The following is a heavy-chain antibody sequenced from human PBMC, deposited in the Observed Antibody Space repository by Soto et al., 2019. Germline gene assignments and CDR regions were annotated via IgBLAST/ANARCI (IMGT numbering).Heavy chain of an antibody. CDR2: IWYDGSNK. CDR3: ARNRNYDSSGYYLDAFDI. D-gene: IGHD3-22*01. J-gene: IGHJ3*02. V-gene: IGHV3-33*01. Sequence: GRSLRLSCAASGFTFSSYGMHWVRQAPGKGLEWVAVIWYDGSNKNYADSVKGRFTISRDNSRNTLYLQMNSLRAEDTAVYYCARNRNYDSSGYYLDAFDIWGQGTMVTVSS. CDR1: GFTFSSYG.